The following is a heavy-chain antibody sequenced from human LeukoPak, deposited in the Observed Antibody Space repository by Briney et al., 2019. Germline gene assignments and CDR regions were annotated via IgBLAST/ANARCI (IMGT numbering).Heavy chain of an antibody. CDR2: IWYDGSNK. V-gene: IGHV3-33*01. Sequence: SGGSLRLSCAASGFTFSSHGMHWVRQAPGKGLEWVAVIWYDGSNKYYADSVKGRFTIFRDNSENTLSLQMNSLRAEDTAVYYCTREGPQTGTSAFGIWGQGTLVTVSS. CDR3: TREGPQTGTSAFGI. J-gene: IGHJ3*02. D-gene: IGHD1-1*01. CDR1: GFTFSSHG.